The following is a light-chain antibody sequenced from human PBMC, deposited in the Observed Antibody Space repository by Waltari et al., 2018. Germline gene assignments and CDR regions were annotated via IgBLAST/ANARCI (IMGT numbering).Light chain of an antibody. CDR1: SSNIGSNT. CDR3: AAWDDSLNARV. V-gene: IGLV1-44*01. CDR2: SNN. Sequence: QSVLTQPPSASGTPGQRVTISCSGSSSNIGSNTVNWYQQVPGTAPKFLIYSNNQRPSGGPDRFSGSKSGTSASLAISGLQSEDEADYYCAAWDDSLNARVFGGGTKLTVL. J-gene: IGLJ3*02.